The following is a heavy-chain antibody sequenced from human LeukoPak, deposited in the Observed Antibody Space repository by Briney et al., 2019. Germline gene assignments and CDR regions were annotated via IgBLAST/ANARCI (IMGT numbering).Heavy chain of an antibody. CDR1: GDSISNSTYY. V-gene: IGHV4-39*07. CDR3: ARETGNDYGDYYYYYYMDV. Sequence: PSETLSLTCSVSGDSISNSTYYWGWIRQPPGKGLEWIGTVYHTGTTYYSPSLNSRVTISVDTSKNQFSLKLSSVTAADTAVYYCARETGNDYGDYYYYYYMDVWGKGTTVTISS. J-gene: IGHJ6*03. CDR2: VYHTGTT. D-gene: IGHD4-17*01.